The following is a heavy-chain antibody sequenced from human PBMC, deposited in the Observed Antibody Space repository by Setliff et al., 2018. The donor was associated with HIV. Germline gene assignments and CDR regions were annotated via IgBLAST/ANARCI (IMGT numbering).Heavy chain of an antibody. J-gene: IGHJ3*01. V-gene: IGHV4-59*01. CDR3: ARVQMAYAAFDV. D-gene: IGHD4-17*01. CDR2: IYFTGSS. Sequence: PSETLSLTCTVSGGSISTYYWSWIRQPPGKGLEWIGSIYFTGSSDNNPSLKSRVTLPVDTSKHRFSLKLSSVTAADTAVYYCARVQMAYAAFDVWGQGTMVTVSS. CDR1: GGSISTYY.